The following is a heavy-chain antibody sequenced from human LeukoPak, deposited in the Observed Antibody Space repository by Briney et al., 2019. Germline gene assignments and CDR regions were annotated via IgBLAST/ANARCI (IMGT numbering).Heavy chain of an antibody. V-gene: IGHV1-69*13. CDR1: GGTFSSYA. CDR2: IIPIFGTA. D-gene: IGHD3-22*01. CDR3: ARGLVVVDPGPYYFDY. J-gene: IGHJ4*02. Sequence: SVKVSCKASGGTFSSYAISWVRQAPGQGLEWMGGIIPIFGTANYAQKSQGRVTITADESTSTAYMELSSLRSEDTAVYYCARGLVVVDPGPYYFDYWGQGTLVTVSS.